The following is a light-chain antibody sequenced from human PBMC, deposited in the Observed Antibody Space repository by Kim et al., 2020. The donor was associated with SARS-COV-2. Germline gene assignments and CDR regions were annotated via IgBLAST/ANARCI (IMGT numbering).Light chain of an antibody. J-gene: IGKJ1*01. V-gene: IGKV1-5*03. CDR2: KAY. Sequence: ASVGDTVTSTCRASQSISTWLAWYQQKPGKAPNLLIYKAYNLETGVPARFRGSGSGTEFTLTISSLQPDDFATYYCQQYSSYSGTFGQGTKVDIK. CDR1: QSISTW. CDR3: QQYSSYSGT.